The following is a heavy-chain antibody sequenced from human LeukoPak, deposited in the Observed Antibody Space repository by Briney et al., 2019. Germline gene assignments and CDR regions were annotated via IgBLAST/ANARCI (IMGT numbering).Heavy chain of an antibody. CDR1: GYTFTSYA. V-gene: IGHV1-8*01. Sequence: ASVKVSCKASGYTFTSYAINWVRQATGQGLEWMGWMNPISGNTGYAQKFQGRVTMTRNTSISTAYMELSSLRSEDTAVYYCARGRYYDILTGWTDYYYGMDVWGQGTTVTVSS. CDR2: MNPISGNT. D-gene: IGHD3-9*01. CDR3: ARGRYYDILTGWTDYYYGMDV. J-gene: IGHJ6*02.